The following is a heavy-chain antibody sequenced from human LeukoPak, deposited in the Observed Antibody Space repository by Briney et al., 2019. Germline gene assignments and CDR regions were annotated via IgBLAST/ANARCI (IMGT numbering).Heavy chain of an antibody. V-gene: IGHV3-49*04. Sequence: GGSLRLSCAASGFTFGNFWMTWVRQAPGKGLQWVTSIRSNTYGGSTEYVPSVKGRFTISRDDSNSIAYLQMNSLKAEDTAIYYCARVSRGGITASWFDPWGQGTLVTVSS. CDR2: IRSNTYGGST. CDR3: ARVSRGGITASWFDP. D-gene: IGHD6-13*01. CDR1: GFTFGNFW. J-gene: IGHJ5*02.